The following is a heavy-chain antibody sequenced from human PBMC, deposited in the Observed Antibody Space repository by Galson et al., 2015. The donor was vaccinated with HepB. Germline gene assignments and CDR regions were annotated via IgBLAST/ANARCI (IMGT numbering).Heavy chain of an antibody. Sequence: SLRLSCAASGFTFSSYWMSWVRQAPGKGLEWVAFIWSDASKEYYADSVKGRFTISRDNSKNTLFMQMSSLRDEDTAVYYCARDKGVGYFDSWGRGTLVTVSS. CDR2: IWSDASKE. CDR3: ARDKGVGYFDS. V-gene: IGHV3-33*08. CDR1: GFTFSSYW. D-gene: IGHD3-10*01. J-gene: IGHJ4*02.